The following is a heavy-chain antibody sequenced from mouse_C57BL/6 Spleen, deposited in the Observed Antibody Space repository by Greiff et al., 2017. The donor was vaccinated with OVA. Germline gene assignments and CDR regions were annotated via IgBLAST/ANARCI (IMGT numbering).Heavy chain of an antibody. J-gene: IGHJ2*01. Sequence: VQLKESGGDLVKPGGSLKLSCAASGFTFSSYGMSWVRQTPDKRLEWVATISSGGSYTYYPDSVKGRFTISRDNAKNTLYLQMSSLKSEDTAMYYCARPLFIPTVVPYWDYWGQGTTLTVSS. CDR3: ARPLFIPTVVPYWDY. D-gene: IGHD1-1*01. CDR2: ISSGGSYT. V-gene: IGHV5-6*01. CDR1: GFTFSSYG.